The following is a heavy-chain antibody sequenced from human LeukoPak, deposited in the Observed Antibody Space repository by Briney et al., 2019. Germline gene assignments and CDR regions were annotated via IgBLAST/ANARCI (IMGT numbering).Heavy chain of an antibody. J-gene: IGHJ6*03. CDR2: IRSKANSYAT. V-gene: IGHV3-73*01. Sequence: GSLRLSCAASGFTFSGSAMHWVRQASGKGLEWVGRIRSKANSYATAYAASVKGRFTISRDDSKNTAYLQMNSLKTEDTAVYYCTRQFIAARPVYYCYMDVWGKGTTVTVSS. D-gene: IGHD6-6*01. CDR3: TRQFIAARPVYYCYMDV. CDR1: GFTFSGSA.